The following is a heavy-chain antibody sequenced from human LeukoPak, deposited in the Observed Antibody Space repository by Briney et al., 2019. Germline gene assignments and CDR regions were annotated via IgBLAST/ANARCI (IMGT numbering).Heavy chain of an antibody. CDR2: IKPDGSDK. J-gene: IGHJ4*02. Sequence: GGSLRLSCAASGFTFSSYWMNWVPQAPGRGLERVANIKPDGSDKFYVDSVKGRFAISRDNARTSLYLEMNSLRAEDTAVYYCAREDIRLDYFDYWGQGTLVTVSS. CDR3: AREDIRLDYFDY. V-gene: IGHV3-7*01. CDR1: GFTFSSYW. D-gene: IGHD6-19*01.